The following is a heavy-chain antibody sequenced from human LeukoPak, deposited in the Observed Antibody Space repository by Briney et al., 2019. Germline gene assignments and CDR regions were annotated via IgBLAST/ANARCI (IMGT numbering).Heavy chain of an antibody. D-gene: IGHD3-16*02. CDR3: ARRKYDYVWGSYRYPFDY. J-gene: IGHJ4*02. V-gene: IGHV4-39*01. CDR1: GGSISSSSYY. CDR2: IYYSGST. Sequence: PSETLSLTCTVSGGSISSSSYYWGWLRQPPGKGLEWIGSIYYSGSTYYNPSLKSRVTISVDTSKNQFSLKLSSVTAADTAVYYCARRKYDYVWGSYRYPFDYWGQGTLVTVSS.